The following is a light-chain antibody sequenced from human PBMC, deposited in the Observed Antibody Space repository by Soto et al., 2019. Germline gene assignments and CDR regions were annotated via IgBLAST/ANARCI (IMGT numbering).Light chain of an antibody. Sequence: EIVMTQSPATLSVSPGERATLSCRASQSVSNKLAWYQHKPGQAPRVLIYDTSTRAAGIPARFSGSGSGTDFTLNISSLQSEDFAVYYCQQYNTGRSITFGQGTRLESK. CDR1: QSVSNK. CDR3: QQYNTGRSIT. J-gene: IGKJ5*01. CDR2: DTS. V-gene: IGKV3-15*01.